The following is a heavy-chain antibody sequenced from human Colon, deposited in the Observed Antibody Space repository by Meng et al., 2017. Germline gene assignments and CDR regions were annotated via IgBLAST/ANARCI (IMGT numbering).Heavy chain of an antibody. D-gene: IGHD2-15*01. Sequence: GESLKISCAASGFTFSSYSMNWVRQAPGKGLEWVSSISSSSSYIYYADSVKGRFTISRDNAKNSLYLQMNSLRAEDTAVYYCARDSGLGYCSGGSCYYSYGMDVWGQGTTVTVSS. J-gene: IGHJ6*02. CDR3: ARDSGLGYCSGGSCYYSYGMDV. CDR2: ISSSSSYI. CDR1: GFTFSSYS. V-gene: IGHV3-21*01.